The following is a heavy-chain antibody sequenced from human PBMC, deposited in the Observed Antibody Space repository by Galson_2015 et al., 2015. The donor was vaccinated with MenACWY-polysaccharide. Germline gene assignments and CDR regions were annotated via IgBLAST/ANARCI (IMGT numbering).Heavy chain of an antibody. J-gene: IGHJ6*02. V-gene: IGHV3-48*03. CDR2: ISSSSSTI. D-gene: IGHD1-14*01. CDR3: ARDRKGGGYYYGMDV. CDR1: GFTFSSYE. Sequence: LRLSCAASGFTFSSYEINWVRPAPGKGLEWVSYISSSSSTIYYADSVKGRFNIFRDNAQNSLYLQMNSLRAEDTAVYYCARDRKGGGYYYGMDVWGRGTTVTVSS.